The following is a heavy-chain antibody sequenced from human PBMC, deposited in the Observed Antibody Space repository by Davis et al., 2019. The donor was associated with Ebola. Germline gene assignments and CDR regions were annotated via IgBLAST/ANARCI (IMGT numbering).Heavy chain of an antibody. CDR1: GFTFSSYE. J-gene: IGHJ6*03. CDR2: ISSSSSYI. D-gene: IGHD3-22*01. V-gene: IGHV3-21*01. CDR3: ASDDSSGYLYYMDV. Sequence: GGSLRLSCAASGFTFSSYEMNWVRQAPGKGLEWVSSISSSSSYIYYADSVKGRFTFSRDNAKHSLYLQMNSLRVEDTAVYYCASDDSSGYLYYMDVWGKGTTVTVSS.